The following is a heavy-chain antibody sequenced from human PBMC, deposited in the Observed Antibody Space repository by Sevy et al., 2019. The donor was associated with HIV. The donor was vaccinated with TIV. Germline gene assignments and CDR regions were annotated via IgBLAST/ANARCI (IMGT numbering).Heavy chain of an antibody. Sequence: GGSLRLSCVVSGISFTTSGMHWVRQAPGKGLEWVAVISYHGRDKFYAESVKGRSTISRDNSKNMLYLQINSLRAEDTAVYCCAKDFTGYNGMDVWGQGTMVTVSS. CDR1: GISFTTSG. CDR2: ISYHGRDK. V-gene: IGHV3-30*18. D-gene: IGHD3-9*01. J-gene: IGHJ6*02. CDR3: AKDFTGYNGMDV.